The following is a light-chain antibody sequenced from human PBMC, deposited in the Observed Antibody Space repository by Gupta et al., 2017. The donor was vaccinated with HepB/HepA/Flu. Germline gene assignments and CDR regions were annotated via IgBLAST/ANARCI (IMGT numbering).Light chain of an antibody. J-gene: IGLJ3*02. CDR3: SAWDDRLSALV. CDR2: NND. V-gene: IGLV1-47*01. CDR1: MSSIAVNF. Sequence: QSVLTQPPSVSETPGQRVTISCSGSMSSIAVNFVYWYQQPPGTAPRLRIYNNDRRPSGVPDRFSASKFGTSASLAINGVRSEDEAYYFCSAWDDRLSALVFGGGTKLTVV.